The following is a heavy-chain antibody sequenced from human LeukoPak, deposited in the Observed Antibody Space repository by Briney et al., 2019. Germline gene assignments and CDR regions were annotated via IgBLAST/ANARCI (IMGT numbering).Heavy chain of an antibody. CDR1: GVSISSYY. CDR3: ARDRGPLYYFDY. Sequence: SETLSLTCTVSGVSISSYYWSWIRQPPGKGLEWIGYTYYSGSTSYNPSLKSRITISVGTSKNQFSLKVTSVTPADTAVYYCARDRGPLYYFDYWGQGALVTVPS. J-gene: IGHJ4*02. CDR2: TYYSGST. V-gene: IGHV4-59*01. D-gene: IGHD3-10*01.